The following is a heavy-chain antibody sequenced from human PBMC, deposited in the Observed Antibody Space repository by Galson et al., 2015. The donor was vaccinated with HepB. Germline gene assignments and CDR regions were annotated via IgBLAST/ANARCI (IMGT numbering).Heavy chain of an antibody. V-gene: IGHV3-23*01. J-gene: IGHJ4*02. D-gene: IGHD2-2*01. Sequence: SLRLSCAASGFTFSSYAMSWVRQAPGKGLEWVSAISGSGGSTYYADSVKGRFTISRDNSKNTLYLQMNSLRAEDTAVYYCAKDLIRYCSSTSCSAFDYWGQGTLVTVSS. CDR1: GFTFSSYA. CDR3: AKDLIRYCSSTSCSAFDY. CDR2: ISGSGGST.